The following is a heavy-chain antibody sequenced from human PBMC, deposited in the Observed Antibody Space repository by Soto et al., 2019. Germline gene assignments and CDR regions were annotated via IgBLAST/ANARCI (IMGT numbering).Heavy chain of an antibody. CDR1: GYTFTNND. CDR3: ARMASFGSLNWFDP. Sequence: ASVKVSCKASGYTFTNNDVTWARQATGQGLEWMGWMNPGSGDTGYAQKFQGRVTMTRNIPIATAYMELSSLRSEDTAIYYCARMASFGSLNWFDPWGQGTLVTVSS. D-gene: IGHD5-18*01. CDR2: MNPGSGDT. J-gene: IGHJ5*02. V-gene: IGHV1-8*01.